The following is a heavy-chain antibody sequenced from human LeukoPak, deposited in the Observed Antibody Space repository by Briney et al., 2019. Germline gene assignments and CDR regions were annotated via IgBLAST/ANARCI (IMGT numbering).Heavy chain of an antibody. V-gene: IGHV1-18*01. CDR1: GGTFSSYA. J-gene: IGHJ4*02. D-gene: IGHD6-25*01. CDR3: ARDQRATFDY. CDR2: ISAYNGNT. Sequence: ASVKVSCKASGGTFSSYAISWVRQAPGQGLEWMGWISAYNGNTNYAQKLQGRVTMTTDTSTSTAYMELRSLRSDDTAVYYCARDQRATFDYWGQGTLVTVSS.